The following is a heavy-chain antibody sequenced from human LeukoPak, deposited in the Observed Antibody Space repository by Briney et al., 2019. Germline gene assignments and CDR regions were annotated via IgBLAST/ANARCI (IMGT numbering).Heavy chain of an antibody. CDR3: AREGRGSSADAFDI. J-gene: IGHJ3*02. CDR1: GFTFSSYE. Sequence: GGSLRLSCAASGFTFSSYEMHWVPQATGKGLEWVSAVGIVGDTFYTGSVKGRFTTSRENAENSLFLQMNSLRAGDTAVYYCAREGRGSSADAFDIWGQGTMVTVSS. CDR2: VGIVGDT. D-gene: IGHD3-16*01. V-gene: IGHV3-13*01.